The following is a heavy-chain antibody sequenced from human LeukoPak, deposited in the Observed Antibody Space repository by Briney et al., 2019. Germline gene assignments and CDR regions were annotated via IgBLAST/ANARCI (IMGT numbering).Heavy chain of an antibody. CDR1: GGSISSYY. CDR3: ATDIYSGYAQKDY. D-gene: IGHD5-12*01. J-gene: IGHJ4*02. CDR2: IYYSGST. V-gene: IGHV4-59*12. Sequence: SETLSLTCTVSGGSISSYYWSWIRQPPGKGLEWIGYIYYSGSTNYNPSLKSRVTISVDTSKNQFSLKLSSVTAADTAVYYCATDIYSGYAQKDYWGQGTLVTVSS.